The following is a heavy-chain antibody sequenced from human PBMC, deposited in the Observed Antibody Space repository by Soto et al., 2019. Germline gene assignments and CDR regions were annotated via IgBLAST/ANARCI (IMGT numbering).Heavy chain of an antibody. D-gene: IGHD5-12*01. CDR3: AREGSGYDPVYNWFDP. Sequence: GASVKVSCKASGGTFSSYAISWVRQAPGQGLEWMGGIIPIFGTANYAQKFQGRVKITADESTSTAYMELSSLRSEDTAVYYCAREGSGYDPVYNWFDPWGQGTLVTVSS. J-gene: IGHJ5*02. CDR2: IIPIFGTA. CDR1: GGTFSSYA. V-gene: IGHV1-69*13.